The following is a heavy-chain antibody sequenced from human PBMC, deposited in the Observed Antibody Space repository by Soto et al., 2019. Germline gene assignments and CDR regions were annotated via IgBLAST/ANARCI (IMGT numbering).Heavy chain of an antibody. J-gene: IGHJ4*02. CDR2: IIPIFGTA. CDR3: ARVSSVAGKSFDY. Sequence: GASVKVSCKASGGTFSSYAISWVRQAPGQGLEWMGGIIPIFGTANYAQKFQGRVTITADESTSTAYMELSSLRSEDTAVYYCARVSSVAGKSFDYWGQGTLVTVSS. CDR1: GGTFSSYA. V-gene: IGHV1-69*13. D-gene: IGHD6-19*01.